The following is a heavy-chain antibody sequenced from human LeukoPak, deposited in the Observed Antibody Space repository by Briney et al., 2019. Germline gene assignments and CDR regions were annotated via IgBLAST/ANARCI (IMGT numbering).Heavy chain of an antibody. D-gene: IGHD1-20*01. Sequence: PGESLKISCKGSGYSFTTHWIAWVRQMPGKGLEWMGIIYPGDSDTRYSPSFEGQVTISADKSISTAYLQWSSLKASDTAIYYCARPINWYQVYFDYWGQGTLVTVSS. CDR2: IYPGDSDT. CDR3: ARPINWYQVYFDY. V-gene: IGHV5-51*03. J-gene: IGHJ4*02. CDR1: GYSFTTHW.